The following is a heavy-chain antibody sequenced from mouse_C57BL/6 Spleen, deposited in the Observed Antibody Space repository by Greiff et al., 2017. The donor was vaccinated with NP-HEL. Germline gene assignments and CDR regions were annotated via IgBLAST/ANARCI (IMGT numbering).Heavy chain of an antibody. Sequence: VQLQQPGAELVRPGTSVKLSCKASSYTFTSYWMHWVKQRPGQGLEWIGVIDPSDSYTNYNQKFKGKATLTVDTSSSTAYMQLSSLTSEDSAVYYCARSPLITTVVAYYFDYWGQGTTLTVSS. CDR1: SYTFTSYW. CDR3: ARSPLITTVVAYYFDY. CDR2: IDPSDSYT. V-gene: IGHV1-59*01. J-gene: IGHJ2*01. D-gene: IGHD1-1*01.